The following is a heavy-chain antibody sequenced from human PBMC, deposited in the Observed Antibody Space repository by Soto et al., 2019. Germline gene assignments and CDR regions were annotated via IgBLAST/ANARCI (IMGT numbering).Heavy chain of an antibody. V-gene: IGHV3-23*01. CDR3: AKENGYSSSWFEFDY. J-gene: IGHJ4*02. CDR1: GFTFSSYA. Sequence: EVQLLESGGGLVQPGGSLRLPCAASGFTFSSYAMSWVRQAPGKGLEWVSAISGSGGSTYYADSVKGRFTISRDNSKTTLYLQMNSLRAEDTAVYYCAKENGYSSSWFEFDYWGQGTLVTVSS. CDR2: ISGSGGST. D-gene: IGHD6-13*01.